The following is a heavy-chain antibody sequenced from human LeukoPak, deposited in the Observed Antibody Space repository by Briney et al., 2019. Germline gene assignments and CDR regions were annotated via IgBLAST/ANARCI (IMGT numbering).Heavy chain of an antibody. V-gene: IGHV4-38-2*02. CDR2: LDHSEST. CDR1: GYSTSSGYY. CDR3: ARDALILDY. J-gene: IGHJ4*02. Sequence: PGETQTLTCADSGYSTSSGYYWGWTRQPPGKGLEWTGSLDHSESTYYNPYLESRVTMSEDPSKNLFSLKLSSVTAADTAVYYWARDALILDYWSQ.